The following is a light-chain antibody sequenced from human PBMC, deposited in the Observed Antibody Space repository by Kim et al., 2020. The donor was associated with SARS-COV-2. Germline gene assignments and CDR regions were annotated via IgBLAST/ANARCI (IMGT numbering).Light chain of an antibody. CDR3: QAWDSGTAVV. CDR2: QDT. CDR1: KLGDKY. Sequence: VSPGQTASITCSGDKLGDKYVFWYQQKLGQSPVLVIYQDTKRPSGIPERFSASNSGNTATLTISGTQATDEADYYCQAWDSGTAVVFGGGTQLTVL. V-gene: IGLV3-1*01. J-gene: IGLJ2*01.